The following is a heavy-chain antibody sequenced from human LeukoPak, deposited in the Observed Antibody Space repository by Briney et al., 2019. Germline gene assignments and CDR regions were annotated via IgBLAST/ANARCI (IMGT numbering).Heavy chain of an antibody. CDR2: IYPDDSDT. CDR3: ASAAVSGGDCYFDY. Sequence: GESLKISCKGSGYIFTNYWIGWVRQMPGKGLEWMGIIYPDDSDTRYSPSFQGQVTISADKSISTAYLQWSSLKASDTAMYYCASAAVSGGDCYFDYWGQGTLVTVSS. J-gene: IGHJ4*02. V-gene: IGHV5-51*01. D-gene: IGHD2-21*01. CDR1: GYIFTNYW.